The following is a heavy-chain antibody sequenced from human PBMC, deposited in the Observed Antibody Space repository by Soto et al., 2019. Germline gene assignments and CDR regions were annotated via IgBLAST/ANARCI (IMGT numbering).Heavy chain of an antibody. V-gene: IGHV4-61*01. J-gene: IGHJ4*02. CDR1: GGSVSSGSYY. D-gene: IGHD5-18*01. CDR3: ARDSERYSYGYNDH. CDR2: IYHSGNP. Sequence: SETLSLTCTVSGGSVSSGSYYWSWIRQPPGKGLEWIGYIYHSGNPKYNPSLKSRVTISLDTSKNQFSLKLNSVTAADTAVYYCARDSERYSYGYNDHWGQGTLVTVSS.